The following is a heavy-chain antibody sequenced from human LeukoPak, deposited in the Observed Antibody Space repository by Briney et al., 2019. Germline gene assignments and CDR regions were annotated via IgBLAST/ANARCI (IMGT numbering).Heavy chain of an antibody. CDR3: AASWNDERCFDP. D-gene: IGHD1-1*01. J-gene: IGHJ5*02. CDR1: GASVSTSPYY. Sequence: PSQTLSLTCKVSGASVSTSPYYWTWIRQPAGKGLEWIGRIFNIGPANYNPSFKSRVTISRDTSKNGFSLNLNSVTAADTAVYYCAASWNDERCFDPWGQGTLVIVSS. CDR2: IFNIGPA. V-gene: IGHV4-61*02.